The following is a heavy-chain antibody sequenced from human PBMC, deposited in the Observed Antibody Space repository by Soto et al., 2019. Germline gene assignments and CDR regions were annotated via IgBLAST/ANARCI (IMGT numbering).Heavy chain of an antibody. CDR1: GGSISSGGYS. D-gene: IGHD2-2*01. CDR3: ASLPAY. V-gene: IGHV4-30-2*01. CDR2: MYHSGST. J-gene: IGHJ4*02. Sequence: SSETLSLTCAVSGGSISSGGYSWSWIRQPPGKGLEWIGYMYHSGSTYYNPSLKSRVTISIDRSKNQFSLKLSSVTAADTAVYYCASLPAYWGQRILVIVSS.